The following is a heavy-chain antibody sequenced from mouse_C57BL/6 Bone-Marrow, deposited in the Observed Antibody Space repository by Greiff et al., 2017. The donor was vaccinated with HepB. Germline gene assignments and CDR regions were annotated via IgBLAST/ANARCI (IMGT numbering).Heavy chain of an antibody. J-gene: IGHJ1*03. V-gene: IGHV6-3*01. D-gene: IGHD2-4*01. CDR2: IRLKSDNYAT. Sequence: EVKLEESGGGLVQPGGSMKLSCVASGFTFSNYWMNWVRQSPEKGLEWVAQIRLKSDNYATHYAESVKGRFTIASDDSKSSVYLQMNNLRAEDTGIYYCTAYYDYWYVDVWGTGTTVTVSS. CDR1: GFTFSNYW. CDR3: TAYYDYWYVDV.